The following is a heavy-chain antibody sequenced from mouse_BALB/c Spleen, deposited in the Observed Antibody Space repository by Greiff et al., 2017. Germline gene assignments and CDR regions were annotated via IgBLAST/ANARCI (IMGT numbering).Heavy chain of an antibody. V-gene: IGHV2-6-5*01. CDR1: GFSLTDYG. J-gene: IGHJ4*01. CDR2: IWGGGST. Sequence: QVQLQQSGPGLVAPSQSLSITCTVSGFSLTDYGVSWIRQPPGKGLEWLGVIWGGGSTYYNSALKSRLSISKDNSKSQVFLKMNSLQTDDTAMYYCASHYDYDYDGTASYAMDYWGQGTSVTVSS. CDR3: ASHYDYDYDGTASYAMDY. D-gene: IGHD2-4*01.